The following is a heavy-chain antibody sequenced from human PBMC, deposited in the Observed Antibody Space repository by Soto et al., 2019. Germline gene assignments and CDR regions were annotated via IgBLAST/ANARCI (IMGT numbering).Heavy chain of an antibody. D-gene: IGHD3-3*01. CDR3: ARVGSDDFWSGSFNWFDP. V-gene: IGHV4-4*02. CDR1: GGSISSSNW. Sequence: PSETLSLTCAVSGGSISSSNWWSWVRQPPGKGLEWIGEIYHSGITNYNPSLKSRVTISVDKSKNQFSLKLSSVTAADTAVYYCARVGSDDFWSGSFNWFDPWGQGTLVTVSS. J-gene: IGHJ5*02. CDR2: IYHSGIT.